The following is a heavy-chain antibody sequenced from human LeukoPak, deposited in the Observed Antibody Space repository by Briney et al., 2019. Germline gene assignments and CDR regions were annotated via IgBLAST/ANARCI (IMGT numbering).Heavy chain of an antibody. Sequence: RASVKVSCKASGGTFSSYAISWVRQAPGQGLEWMGGIIPIFGTANYAQKFQGRVTITADESTSTAYMELSGLRSEDTAVYYCARGVLVVPAAKNIYYYYMDVWGKGTTVTISS. CDR1: GGTFSSYA. D-gene: IGHD2-2*01. CDR2: IIPIFGTA. V-gene: IGHV1-69*13. CDR3: ARGVLVVPAAKNIYYYYMDV. J-gene: IGHJ6*03.